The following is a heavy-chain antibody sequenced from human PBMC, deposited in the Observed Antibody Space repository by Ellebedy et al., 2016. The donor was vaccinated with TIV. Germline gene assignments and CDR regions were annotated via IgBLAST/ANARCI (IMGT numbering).Heavy chain of an antibody. Sequence: GESLKISCAASGFSFRSYWMSWVRQAPGKGLEWVANIYQDGSDQYYVDSVKGRFTSSRDNANKSLFLQMNSLRVEDKAVYYCARRGSYGDYAVQVNSWFDTWGQGTLVTVSS. D-gene: IGHD4-17*01. CDR2: IYQDGSDQ. V-gene: IGHV3-7*01. J-gene: IGHJ5*02. CDR1: GFSFRSYW. CDR3: ARRGSYGDYAVQVNSWFDT.